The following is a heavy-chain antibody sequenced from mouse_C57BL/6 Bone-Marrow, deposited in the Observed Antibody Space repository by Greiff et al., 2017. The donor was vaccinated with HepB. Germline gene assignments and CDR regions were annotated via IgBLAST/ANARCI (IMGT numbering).Heavy chain of an antibody. CDR3: TRWLLGNWYFDV. V-gene: IGHV14-4*01. J-gene: IGHJ1*03. Sequence: EVQLQQSGAELVRPGASVKLSCTASGFNIKDDYMHWVKQRPEQGLEWIGWIDPENGDTVYASKFQGKATITADTSSNTAYLQLSSLTSEDTAVYYCTRWLLGNWYFDVWGTGTTVTVSS. CDR1: GFNIKDDY. D-gene: IGHD2-3*01. CDR2: IDPENGDT.